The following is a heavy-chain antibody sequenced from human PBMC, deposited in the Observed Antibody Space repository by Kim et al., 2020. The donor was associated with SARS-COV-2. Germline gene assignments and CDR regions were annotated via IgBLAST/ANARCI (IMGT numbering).Heavy chain of an antibody. CDR1: GFTFSDHY. CDR2: IKNQAKNYIT. Sequence: GGSLRLSCAVSGFTFSDHYMDWVRQAPGKGLEWVGRIKNQAKNYITEYAAYVEGRFTISRDDLKNSLYLQMNSLKSEDTAIYYCVKYSGDGSFARSLDYWGPGTLVSVSS. V-gene: IGHV3-72*01. CDR3: VKYSGDGSFARSLDY. J-gene: IGHJ4*02. D-gene: IGHD1-26*01.